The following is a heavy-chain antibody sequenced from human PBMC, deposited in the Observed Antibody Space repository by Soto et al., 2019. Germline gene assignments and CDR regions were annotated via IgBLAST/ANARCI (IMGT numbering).Heavy chain of an antibody. CDR3: ARQIRYFRPEHSYYFDN. CDR2: NNHSGRS. D-gene: IGHD3-9*01. CDR1: GGSFSGHY. J-gene: IGHJ4*02. V-gene: IGHV4-34*01. Sequence: SETLSLTCAVYGGSFSGHYWSWIRQSPGKGLEWIGENNHSGRSSYNPSLKSRVTISVDTSKNQFSLKLSSVTAADTAVYYCARQIRYFRPEHSYYFDNWGQGTPVTVSS.